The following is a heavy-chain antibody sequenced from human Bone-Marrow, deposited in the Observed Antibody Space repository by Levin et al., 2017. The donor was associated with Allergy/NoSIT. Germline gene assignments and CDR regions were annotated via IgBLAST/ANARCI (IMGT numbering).Heavy chain of an antibody. CDR2: ISSSSSHM. V-gene: IGHV3-21*01. CDR1: GFTFNIYT. Sequence: GGSLRLSCAASGFTFNIYTMDWVRQAPGKGLEWVSSISSSSSHMYYADSVEGRFTISRDDAKNSLYLQMNSLRAEDKAIYYCARDRPSASFWSGSEYMDVWGKGTTVTVSS. CDR3: ARDRPSASFWSGSEYMDV. D-gene: IGHD3-3*01. J-gene: IGHJ6*03.